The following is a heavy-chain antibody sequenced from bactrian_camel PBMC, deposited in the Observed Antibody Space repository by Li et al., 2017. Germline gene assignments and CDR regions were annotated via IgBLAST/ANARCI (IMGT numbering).Heavy chain of an antibody. D-gene: IGHD8*01. CDR3: AADRRVPICSWPWRSDYNY. CDR2: IYTAVSST. J-gene: IGHJ4*01. CDR1: VTTYY. Sequence: HVQLVESGGGLVQPGGSLRLSCAAAVTTYYMTWVRQAPGKGLEWVSSIYTAVSSTYYADSVKGRFTISQDNAKNTVYLQMNGLKPEDTATYVCAADRRVPICSWPWRSDYNYYGQGTQVTVS. V-gene: IGHV3-2*01.